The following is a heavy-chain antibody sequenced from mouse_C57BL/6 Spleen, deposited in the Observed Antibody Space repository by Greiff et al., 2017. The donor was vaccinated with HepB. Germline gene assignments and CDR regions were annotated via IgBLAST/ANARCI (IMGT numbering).Heavy chain of an antibody. CDR1: GYTFTSYW. CDR2: INPSSGYT. CDR3: ASDYGSSYKGAYYFDY. Sequence: VQLQQSGAELVKPGASVKLSCKASGYTFTSYWMHWVKQRPGQGLEWIGYINPSSGYTKYNQKFKDKATLTADKSSSTAYMQLSSLTYEDSAVYYCASDYGSSYKGAYYFDYWGQGTTLTVSS. V-gene: IGHV1-7*01. J-gene: IGHJ2*01. D-gene: IGHD1-1*01.